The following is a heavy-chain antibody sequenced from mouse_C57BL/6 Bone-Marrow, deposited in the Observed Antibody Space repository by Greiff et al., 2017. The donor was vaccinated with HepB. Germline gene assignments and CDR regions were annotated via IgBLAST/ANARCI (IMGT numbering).Heavy chain of an antibody. CDR2: ISSGGSYT. Sequence: VKLVESGGDLVKPGGSLKLSCAASGFTFSSYGMSWVRQTPDKRLEWVATISSGGSYTYYPDSVKGRFTISRDNAKNTLYLQMSSLKSEDTAMYYCARQGSAWFAYWGQGTRVTVSA. CDR3: ARQGSAWFAY. J-gene: IGHJ3*01. CDR1: GFTFSSYG. V-gene: IGHV5-6*02.